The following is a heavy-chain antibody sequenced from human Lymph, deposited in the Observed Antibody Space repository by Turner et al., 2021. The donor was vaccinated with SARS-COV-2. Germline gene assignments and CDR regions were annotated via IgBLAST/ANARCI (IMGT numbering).Heavy chain of an antibody. V-gene: IGHV4-59*01. CDR2: IYYRGST. J-gene: IGHJ5*02. D-gene: IGHD2-21*02. CDR3: ARETVNNWVDP. CDR1: CGSMNSNY. Sequence: QVQLQESGPRLVKPLETLSLTCTVSCGSMNSNYWSWIRQPPGKRLEWIGYIYYRGSTNYNPSLKSRVTISVDTSKNQFSLKLTSVTAADTAIYYCARETVNNWVDPWGQGILVTVSS.